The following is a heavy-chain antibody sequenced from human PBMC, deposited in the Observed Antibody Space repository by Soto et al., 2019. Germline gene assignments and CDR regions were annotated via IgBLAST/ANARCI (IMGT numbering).Heavy chain of an antibody. Sequence: QVQLLQSGAEVKKPGSSVKVSCKASGGTFSSYAISWVRQAPGQGLEWMGGIIPIFGTANYAQKFQGRVTITADKSTSTAYMEISSLRSEDKAVYYCARVYDSSWYPRYTYYYYGMDVWGQGTTVTVSS. V-gene: IGHV1-69*06. D-gene: IGHD3-22*01. CDR3: ARVYDSSWYPRYTYYYYGMDV. J-gene: IGHJ6*02. CDR2: IIPIFGTA. CDR1: GGTFSSYA.